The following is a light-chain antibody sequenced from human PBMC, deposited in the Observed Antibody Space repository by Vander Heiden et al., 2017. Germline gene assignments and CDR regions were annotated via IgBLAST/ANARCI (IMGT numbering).Light chain of an antibody. Sequence: DIVMTQSPDSLAVSLGERATINCKSSQNVLYDSDNKNYLAWYQQRPGQPPKLLIYWASTRASGVPDRFSGSGSGTDFTLTISSLQAEDVADYYCQHYYEAPRTFGQGTKVEIK. CDR1: QNVLYDSDNKNY. V-gene: IGKV4-1*01. CDR2: WAS. J-gene: IGKJ1*01. CDR3: QHYYEAPRT.